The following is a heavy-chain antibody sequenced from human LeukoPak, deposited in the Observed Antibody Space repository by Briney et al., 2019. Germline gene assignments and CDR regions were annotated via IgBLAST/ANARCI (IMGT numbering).Heavy chain of an antibody. CDR3: AKDSRGYQDYFDY. V-gene: IGHV3-23*01. CDR1: GFTFSSHG. J-gene: IGHJ4*02. Sequence: GGSLRLSCVASGFTFSSHGMNWVRQAPGKGLEWVSVISGSGGSTYYAASVKGRFTISRDNSKNTLYLQMNSLRVEDTAVYYCAKDSRGYQDYFDYWGQGTLVTVSS. CDR2: ISGSGGST. D-gene: IGHD3-22*01.